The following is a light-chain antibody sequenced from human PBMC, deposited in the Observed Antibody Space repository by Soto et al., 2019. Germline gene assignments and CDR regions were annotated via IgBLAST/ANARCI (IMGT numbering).Light chain of an antibody. CDR1: QSVYSN. J-gene: IGKJ4*01. Sequence: EIVMTQSPATLSVSPGDRVTLSCRASQSVYSNLAWYQQKPGKAPRRLIHGSFTRATGIPARFSGSGSGTEFTPTISSLQSEDLAVYYCQQFNQWPLTFGGGTKVEIK. CDR3: QQFNQWPLT. CDR2: GSF. V-gene: IGKV3-15*01.